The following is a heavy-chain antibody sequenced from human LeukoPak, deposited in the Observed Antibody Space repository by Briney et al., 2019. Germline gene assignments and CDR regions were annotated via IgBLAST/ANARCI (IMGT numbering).Heavy chain of an antibody. V-gene: IGHV3-74*01. Sequence: PGGSLRLSCAASGFTFSGYWMHWVRQAPGKGLEWVSRINEDARIITYADSVMGRFIISRDNTKNSLYLQMNSLRAEDTAVYYCVRDLILVWTPGDDFDFWGQGTLVTVSS. D-gene: IGHD3-16*01. J-gene: IGHJ4*02. CDR1: GFTFSGYW. CDR2: INEDARII. CDR3: VRDLILVWTPGDDFDF.